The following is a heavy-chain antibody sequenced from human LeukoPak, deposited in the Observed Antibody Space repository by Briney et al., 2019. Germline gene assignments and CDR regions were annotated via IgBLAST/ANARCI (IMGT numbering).Heavy chain of an antibody. CDR3: ARDYYGSGSYEN. D-gene: IGHD3-10*01. Sequence: PGRSLRLSCAASGFTFSSYGMHWVRQAPGKGLERVAVIWYDGSNKYYADSVKGRFTISRDNSKNTLYLQMNSLRAEDTAVYYCARDYYGSGSYENWGQGTLVTVSS. CDR1: GFTFSSYG. CDR2: IWYDGSNK. J-gene: IGHJ4*02. V-gene: IGHV3-33*01.